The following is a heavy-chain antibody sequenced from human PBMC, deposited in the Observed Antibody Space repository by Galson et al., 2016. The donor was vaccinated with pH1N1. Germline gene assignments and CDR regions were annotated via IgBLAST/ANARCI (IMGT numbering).Heavy chain of an antibody. V-gene: IGHV4-39*01. CDR2: IYYSGST. CDR1: GGSISSSTYY. D-gene: IGHD3-16*01. CDR3: AIHQRGNDAFDI. Sequence: ETLSLTCTVSGGSISSSTYYWGWIRQPPGKGLEWIGSIYYSGSTNYNPSLKSRVTISVDTSKNQFSLKLSSVTAADTAVYYCAIHQRGNDAFDIWGPGTMVSVSS. J-gene: IGHJ3*02.